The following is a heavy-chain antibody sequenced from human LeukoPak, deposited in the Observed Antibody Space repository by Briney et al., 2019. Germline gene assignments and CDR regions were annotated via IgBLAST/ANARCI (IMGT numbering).Heavy chain of an antibody. V-gene: IGHV3-11*01. Sequence: PGGSLRLSCAASGFTFSDYYMTWIRQAPGKGLERVSYISRSGSSSYYADSVQGRFTISRDNAKNSLYLQMNSLRAEDTAVYYCARDVGDSAYDGRYYYYMDVWGKGTTVTASS. D-gene: IGHD5-12*01. J-gene: IGHJ6*03. CDR3: ARDVGDSAYDGRYYYYMDV. CDR2: ISRSGSSS. CDR1: GFTFSDYY.